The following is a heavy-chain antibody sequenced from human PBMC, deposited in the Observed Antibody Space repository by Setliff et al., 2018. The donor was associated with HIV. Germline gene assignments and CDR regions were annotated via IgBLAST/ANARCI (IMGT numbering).Heavy chain of an antibody. CDR2: IYYTGST. J-gene: IGHJ6*03. Sequence: SETLSLTCTVSGDSITRGGDFWSWIRQHPGKGLEWIGYIYYTGSTYYNPSLKSRVTISLDTSKNQFSLTLSSVTAADTAGYYCAREGYGDKRERYFYYMDVWGKGTTVTVSS. CDR1: GDSITRGGDF. D-gene: IGHD4-17*01. V-gene: IGHV4-31*03. CDR3: AREGYGDKRERYFYYMDV.